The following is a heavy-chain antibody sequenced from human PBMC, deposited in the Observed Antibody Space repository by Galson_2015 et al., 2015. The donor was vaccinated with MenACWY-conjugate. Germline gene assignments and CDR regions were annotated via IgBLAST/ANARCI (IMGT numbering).Heavy chain of an antibody. CDR3: ARDALVVAPAATFRWFDP. Sequence: KNYVDSVKGRFTISRDNSKNTLYLQMNSLRAEDTAVYYCARDALVVAPAATFRWFDPWGQGTLVTVSS. V-gene: IGHV3-33*01. CDR2: K. D-gene: IGHD2-2*01. J-gene: IGHJ5*02.